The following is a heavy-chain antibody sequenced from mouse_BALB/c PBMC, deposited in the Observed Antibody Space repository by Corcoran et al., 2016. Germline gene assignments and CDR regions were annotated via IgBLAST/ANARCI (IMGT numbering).Heavy chain of an antibody. J-gene: IGHJ2*01. CDR1: GYSFTGYY. CDR2: INPYNGAT. CDR3: ARSDAGTGFDY. D-gene: IGHD4-1*01. Sequence: EVQLQQSGPELVKPGASVKISCKASGYSFTGYYMHWVKQSHVKSLEWIGRINPYNGATSYNQNFKDKASWTVDKSSSTAYMELHSLTSEDSAVYYWARSDAGTGFDYWGQGTTLTVSS. V-gene: IGHV1-26*01.